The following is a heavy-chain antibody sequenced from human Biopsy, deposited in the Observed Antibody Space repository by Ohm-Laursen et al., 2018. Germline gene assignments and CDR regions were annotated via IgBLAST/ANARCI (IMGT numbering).Heavy chain of an antibody. CDR1: GFTFTHAW. D-gene: IGHD5-12*01. CDR2: IKSRNDGEAT. CDR3: TVDLGRGFH. Sequence: SLRLSCSASGFTFTHAWMSWVRQGPGKGLEWLGRIKSRNDGEATDYAAAVQGRFAISRDDSTNTFYLQMNRLKSEDTGVFYCTVDLGRGFHWGQGTLVTVSS. J-gene: IGHJ4*02. V-gene: IGHV3-15*01.